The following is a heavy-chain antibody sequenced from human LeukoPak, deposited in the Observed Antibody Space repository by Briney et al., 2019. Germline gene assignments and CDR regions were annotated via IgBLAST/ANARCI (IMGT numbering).Heavy chain of an antibody. CDR3: ARDHAYRADY. Sequence: GGSLRLSCAASGFTSSNDWMCWVRQAPGKGLEWVANINQEESKKYYADSVKGRFTINRDNAKNSLYLQMSSLTAEDTAIYYCARDHAYRADYWGQGTLVTVSS. CDR2: INQEESKK. J-gene: IGHJ4*02. D-gene: IGHD2-2*01. CDR1: GFTSSNDW. V-gene: IGHV3-7*01.